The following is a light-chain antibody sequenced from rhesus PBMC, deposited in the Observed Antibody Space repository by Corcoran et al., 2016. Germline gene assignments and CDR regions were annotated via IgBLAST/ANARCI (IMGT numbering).Light chain of an antibody. CDR3: SSYAGSNNYI. CDR2: EVS. V-gene: IGLV2-32*02. CDR1: SSDIGGYHY. Sequence: QAALTQPRSVSGSPGQSVTISCSGTSSDIGGYHYVSWYQQHPGTAPKLMIYEVSKRPSGVSDRFSGSKAGNTASLTITGLQAEDEADYYCSSYAGSNNYIFGAGTRLTV. J-gene: IGLJ1*01.